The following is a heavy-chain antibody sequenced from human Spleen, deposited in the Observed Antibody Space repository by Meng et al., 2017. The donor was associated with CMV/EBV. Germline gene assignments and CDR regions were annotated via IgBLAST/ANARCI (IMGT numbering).Heavy chain of an antibody. D-gene: IGHD3-10*01. CDR2: IYTGGYT. CDR1: GFTVSSNY. V-gene: IGHV3-66*01. CDR3: ARDLLTYYYGSGSYYPIYYYGMDV. J-gene: IGHJ6*02. Sequence: GESLKISCAASGFTVSSNYMSWVRQAPGKGLEWVSGIYTGGYTYYADSVKGRFTISRDNSNNTMYLQMNSLRAEDTAVYYCARDLLTYYYGSGSYYPIYYYGMDVWGQGTTVTVSS.